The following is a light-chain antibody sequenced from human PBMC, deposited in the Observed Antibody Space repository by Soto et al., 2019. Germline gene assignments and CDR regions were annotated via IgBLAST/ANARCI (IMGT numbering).Light chain of an antibody. J-gene: IGKJ1*01. Sequence: EIVLTQSPGTLSLSPGEKATLSCRASQTVTSSNLAWYQQKPGQAPKVLISGASSRATGVPDRFSGSGSGTDFILTISRLEPEDFAVYYFQQYGSSPRTFGQGTKVEIK. CDR2: GAS. CDR3: QQYGSSPRT. V-gene: IGKV3-20*01. CDR1: QTVTSSN.